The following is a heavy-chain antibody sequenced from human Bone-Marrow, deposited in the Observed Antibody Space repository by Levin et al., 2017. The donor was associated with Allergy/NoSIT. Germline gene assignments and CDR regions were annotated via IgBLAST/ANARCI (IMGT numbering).Heavy chain of an antibody. CDR3: AKDLTFYSNGPTNWFDP. CDR2: ITYDGSTE. Sequence: GGSLRLSCAASGFTFGHYGMHWVRQAPGKGLEWVAVITYDGSTEYYADSAKGRFTISRDNSKNTLYLQLNSLRTEDTAMYYCAKDLTFYSNGPTNWFDPWGQGTLVTVSS. V-gene: IGHV3-30*18. J-gene: IGHJ5*02. CDR1: GFTFGHYG. D-gene: IGHD4-11*01.